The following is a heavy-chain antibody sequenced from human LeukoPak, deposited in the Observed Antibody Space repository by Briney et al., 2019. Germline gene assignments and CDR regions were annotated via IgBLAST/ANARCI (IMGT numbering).Heavy chain of an antibody. J-gene: IGHJ6*02. V-gene: IGHV3-21*01. D-gene: IGHD2-21*02. CDR2: ISSSSSYI. CDR3: ARDVWNCGGDCYLFHYGMDV. Sequence: GGSLRLSCAASGFTFSNYWMHWVRQAPGKGLEWVSSISSSSSYIYYADSVKGRFTISRDNAKNSLYLQMNSLRAEDTAVYYCARDVWNCGGDCYLFHYGMDVWGQGTTVTVSS. CDR1: GFTFSNYW.